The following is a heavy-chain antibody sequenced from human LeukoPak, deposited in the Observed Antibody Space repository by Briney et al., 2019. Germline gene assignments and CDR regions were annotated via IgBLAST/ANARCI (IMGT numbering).Heavy chain of an antibody. V-gene: IGHV3-53*01. J-gene: IGHJ4*02. CDR3: AGGRTYSSSTLEDY. CDR1: GLTFSFYS. CDR2: IYSGGRT. Sequence: GGSLRLSCAASGLTFSFYSMNWVRQAPGKGLEWVSVIYSGGRTYYTDSVKGRFTISRDNSKNTLYLQMDSLRADDTAVYYCAGGRTYSSSTLEDYWGQGTLVTVSS. D-gene: IGHD6-13*01.